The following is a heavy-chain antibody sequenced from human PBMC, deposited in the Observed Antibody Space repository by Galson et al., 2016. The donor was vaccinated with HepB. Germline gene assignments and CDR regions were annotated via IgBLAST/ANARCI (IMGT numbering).Heavy chain of an antibody. CDR3: ARRDTDTGYDPVLDF. CDR2: IAYDGANK. CDR1: GFTFNSYA. D-gene: IGHD5-12*01. J-gene: IGHJ4*02. V-gene: IGHV3-30*04. Sequence: SLRLSCAASGFTFNSYAMHWVRQAPGKGPEWLAMIAYDGANKHYAESVKGRFIISRDNSKNTVFLQMNSLRVEDTAVYYCARRDTDTGYDPVLDFWGQGALVTVSS.